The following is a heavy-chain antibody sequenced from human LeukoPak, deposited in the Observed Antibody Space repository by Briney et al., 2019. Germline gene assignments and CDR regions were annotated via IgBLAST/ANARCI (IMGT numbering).Heavy chain of an antibody. V-gene: IGHV3-7*01. CDR3: ARAIDYGYPGGY. CDR2: IKQDGTEK. J-gene: IGHJ4*02. Sequence: PSETLSLTCTVSGGSISSYYWSWIRQPPGKGLEWVANIKQDGTEKYYVDSVKGRFTVSRDNAKNSLYLQMNNLRAEDTAVYYCARAIDYGYPGGYWGQGTLVTVSS. D-gene: IGHD4-17*01. CDR1: GGSISSYY.